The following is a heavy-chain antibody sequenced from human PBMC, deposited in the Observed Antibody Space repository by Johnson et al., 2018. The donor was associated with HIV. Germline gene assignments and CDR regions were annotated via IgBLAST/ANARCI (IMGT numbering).Heavy chain of an antibody. D-gene: IGHD3-16*01. V-gene: IGHV3-30-3*01. CDR2: ISYDGSNK. CDR3: ARDMMGNSDDACDI. J-gene: IGHJ3*02. CDR1: GFTFSSYA. Sequence: QMLLVESGGGVVQPGRSLRLSCAASGFTFSSYAMHWVRQAPGKGLEWVSVISYDGSNKYYADSVKGRFTISRDNSKNTLYLQMNSLRVEDTAVYYCARDMMGNSDDACDIWGQGTMVIVSS.